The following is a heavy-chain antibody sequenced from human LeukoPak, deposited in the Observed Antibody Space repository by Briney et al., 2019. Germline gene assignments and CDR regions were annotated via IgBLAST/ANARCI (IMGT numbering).Heavy chain of an antibody. CDR2: INSDGSTT. V-gene: IGHV3-74*01. Sequence: GGSLRLSCAASGFNFNNYWMHWVRQTPGKGLEWVSRINSDGSTTTYADSVKGRFTISRDNTKNMLYLQMNNLTAEDTAMYYCASLSQYPSAWFDPWGQGTLVTVSS. D-gene: IGHD2/OR15-2a*01. CDR3: ASLSQYPSAWFDP. J-gene: IGHJ5*02. CDR1: GFNFNNYW.